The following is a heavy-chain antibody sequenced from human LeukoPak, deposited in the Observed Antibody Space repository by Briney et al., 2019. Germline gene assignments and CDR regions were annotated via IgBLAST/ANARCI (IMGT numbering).Heavy chain of an antibody. Sequence: SETLSLTCTVSGGPINSYYWSWIRQPPGKGLEWIGYIYYSGSTNYNPSLKSRVTMLVDTSKNQFSLKLSSVTAADTAVYYCARYQTPIAAAGSRYAFDIWGQGTMVTVSS. J-gene: IGHJ3*02. D-gene: IGHD6-13*01. V-gene: IGHV4-59*01. CDR1: GGPINSYY. CDR3: ARYQTPIAAAGSRYAFDI. CDR2: IYYSGST.